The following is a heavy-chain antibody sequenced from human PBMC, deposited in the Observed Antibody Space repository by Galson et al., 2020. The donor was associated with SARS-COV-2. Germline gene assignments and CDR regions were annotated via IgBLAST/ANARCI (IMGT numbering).Heavy chain of an antibody. CDR1: GGSISSSSYY. CDR2: IYYSGST. D-gene: IGHD2-21*01. V-gene: IGHV4-39*07. CDR3: ATRVVVIANATPDVDAFDI. Sequence: SETLSLTCTVSGGSISSSSYYWGWIRQPPGKGLEWIGSIYYSGSTYYNPSLKSRVTISVDTSKNQFSLKLSSVTAADTAVYYCATRVVVIANATPDVDAFDIWGQGIMVTVSS. J-gene: IGHJ3*02.